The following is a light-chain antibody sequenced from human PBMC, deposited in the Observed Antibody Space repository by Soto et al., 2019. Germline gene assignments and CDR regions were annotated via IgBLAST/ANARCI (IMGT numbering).Light chain of an antibody. CDR2: GAS. J-gene: IGKJ4*01. V-gene: IGKV3-20*01. CDR1: ESVSTF. CDR3: QQYSSSPLLT. Sequence: EIVLTQSPATLSLSPGERATLCFRSSESVSTFLAWYQQKPGQAPRLLIYGASSRAPGIPDRFSGSGSGTDFTLSISRLEPEDFAVYYCQQYSSSPLLTFGGGTKVDIK.